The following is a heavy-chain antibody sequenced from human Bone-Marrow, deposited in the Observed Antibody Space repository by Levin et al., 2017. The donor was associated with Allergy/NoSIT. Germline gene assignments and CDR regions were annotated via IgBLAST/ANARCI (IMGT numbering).Heavy chain of an antibody. V-gene: IGHV1-69*13. Sequence: SVKVSCKASGGTFSSYAISWVRQAPGQGLEWMGGIIPIFGTANYAQKFQGRVTITADESTSTAYMELSSLRSEDTAVYYCARWLQSQEADAFDIWGQGTMVTVSS. CDR1: GGTFSSYA. D-gene: IGHD5-24*01. CDR2: IIPIFGTA. J-gene: IGHJ3*02. CDR3: ARWLQSQEADAFDI.